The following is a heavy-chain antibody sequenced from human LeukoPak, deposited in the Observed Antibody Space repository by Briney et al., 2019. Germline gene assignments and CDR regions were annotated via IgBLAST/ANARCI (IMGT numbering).Heavy chain of an antibody. V-gene: IGHV3-33*08. D-gene: IGHD6-13*01. J-gene: IGHJ6*02. Sequence: GGSLRLSCAASGFTFSSYAMSWVRQAPGKGLEWVAVIWYDGSNKYYADSVKGRFTISRDNSKNTLYLQMNSLRAEDTAVYYCARDRMIAAAGTYYYYGMDVWGQGTTVTVSS. CDR2: IWYDGSNK. CDR1: GFTFSSYA. CDR3: ARDRMIAAAGTYYYYGMDV.